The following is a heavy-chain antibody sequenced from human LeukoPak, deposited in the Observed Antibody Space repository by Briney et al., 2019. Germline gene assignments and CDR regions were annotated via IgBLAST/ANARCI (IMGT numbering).Heavy chain of an antibody. CDR3: ARVRPGYYFDY. V-gene: IGHV3-43*02. J-gene: IGHJ4*02. D-gene: IGHD7-27*01. Sequence: GGSLRLSCAASGFTFDDYAMHWVRQAPGKGLEWVSLISGDGSATYYADSVKGRFTISRDSAKNSLYLQMNSLRDEDTAVYYCARVRPGYYFDYWGQGTLVTVSS. CDR1: GFTFDDYA. CDR2: ISGDGSAT.